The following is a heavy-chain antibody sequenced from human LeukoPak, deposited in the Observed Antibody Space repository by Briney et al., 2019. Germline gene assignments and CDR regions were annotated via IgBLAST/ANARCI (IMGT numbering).Heavy chain of an antibody. D-gene: IGHD4-11*01. V-gene: IGHV4-39*01. CDR2: IYYSGST. J-gene: IGHJ6*03. Sequence: PPETLSLTCTVSGGSFSRSANSWGCIRQPPGRGLEWIGSIYYSGSTYYNPSLKSRVTMSVDTSKNQFSLKLSSVTAAATAVYYCARHLQDSSYHYMDVWGKGTTVTVSS. CDR1: GGSFSRSANS. CDR3: ARHLQDSSYHYMDV.